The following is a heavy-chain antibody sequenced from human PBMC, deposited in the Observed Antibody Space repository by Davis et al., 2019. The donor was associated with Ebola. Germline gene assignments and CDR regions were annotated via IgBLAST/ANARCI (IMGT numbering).Heavy chain of an antibody. D-gene: IGHD3-10*02. CDR2: INTRGDAR. V-gene: IGHV3-48*02. J-gene: IGHJ5*02. CDR3: VRDYLFAFDA. CDR1: GTTFTSYS. Sequence: GESLKISCVTSGTTFTSYSFNWIRQTPGKGLEWIAHINTRGDARVYSDSVRGRFTISRDDEENSLSLQMDSLKHEDTAVYYCVRDYLFAFDAWGQGTTVTVSA.